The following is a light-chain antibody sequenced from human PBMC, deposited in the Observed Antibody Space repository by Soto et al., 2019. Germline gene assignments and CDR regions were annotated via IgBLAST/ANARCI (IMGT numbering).Light chain of an antibody. V-gene: IGLV1-40*01. CDR3: QSYDTSLSGSV. CDR2: GNN. CDR1: SSNIGADYD. J-gene: IGLJ3*02. Sequence: QSVLTQSPSVSGAPGQRVTISCTGSSSNIGADYDVHWYQQLPGTAPKLLLYGNNNRPSGVPDRFAGSKSDTSASLAITGLQAEDEADYYCQSYDTSLSGSVFGGGTQLTVL.